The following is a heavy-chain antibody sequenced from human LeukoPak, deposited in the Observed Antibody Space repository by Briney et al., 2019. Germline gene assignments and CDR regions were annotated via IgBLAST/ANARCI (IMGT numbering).Heavy chain of an antibody. J-gene: IGHJ6*03. CDR1: GYTFTGYY. CDR2: INPNSGGT. Sequence: ASVKVSCKASGYTFTGYYMHWVRQAPGQGLEWMGRINPNSGGTNYAQKFQGRVTMTRDTSISTAYMELSRLRSDDTAVYYCARGTGTRKRNLNYYYYYMDVWGKGTTVTVSS. V-gene: IGHV1-2*06. CDR3: ARGTGTRKRNLNYYYYYMDV. D-gene: IGHD1-14*01.